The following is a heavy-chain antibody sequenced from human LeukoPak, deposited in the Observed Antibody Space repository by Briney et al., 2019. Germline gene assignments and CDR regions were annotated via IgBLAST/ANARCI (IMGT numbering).Heavy chain of an antibody. CDR3: ARAGYDSSGYYSY. CDR1: GYTFTSYD. J-gene: IGHJ4*02. V-gene: IGHV1-8*03. CDR2: MNPNSGNT. D-gene: IGHD3-22*01. Sequence: ASVKVSXKASGYTFTSYDINWVRQATGQGLEWMGWMNPNSGNTGYAQKFQGRVTITRNTSISTAYMELSSLRSEDTAVYYCARAGYDSSGYYSYWGQGTLVTVSS.